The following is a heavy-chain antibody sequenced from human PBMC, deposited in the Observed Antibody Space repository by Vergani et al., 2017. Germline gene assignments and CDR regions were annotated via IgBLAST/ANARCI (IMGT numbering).Heavy chain of an antibody. CDR1: GGTFSSYA. Sequence: QVQLVQSGAEVKKPGASVKVSCKASGGTFSSYAISWVRQAPGQGLEWMGRIIPILGRANYAHNFKGRVTITADKSKSTAYMELSSLRSEDTAVYYCARVSSDSDAFDIWGQGTMVTVSS. CDR3: ARVSSDSDAFDI. D-gene: IGHD6-25*01. CDR2: IIPILGRA. V-gene: IGHV1-69*04. J-gene: IGHJ3*02.